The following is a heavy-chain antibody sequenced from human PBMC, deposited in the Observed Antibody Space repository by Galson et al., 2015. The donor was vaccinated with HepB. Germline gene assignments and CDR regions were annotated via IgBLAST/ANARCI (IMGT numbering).Heavy chain of an antibody. Sequence: SVKVSCKASGYTFTSYYMHWVRQAPGQGLEWMGIINPSGGSTSYAQKFQGRVTMTRDTSTSTVYMELSSLRSEDTAVYYCASTTMVRGVISRADAFDIWGQGTMVTVSS. CDR3: ASTTMVRGVISRADAFDI. J-gene: IGHJ3*02. CDR2: INPSGGST. D-gene: IGHD3-10*01. V-gene: IGHV1-46*01. CDR1: GYTFTSYY.